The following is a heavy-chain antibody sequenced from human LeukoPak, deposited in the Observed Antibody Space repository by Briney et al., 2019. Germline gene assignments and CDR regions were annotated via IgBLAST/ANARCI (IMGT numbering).Heavy chain of an antibody. Sequence: GGSLRLSCAASGFTFSSYSMNWVRQAPGKGLEWVSSISSSSSYIYYADSVKGRFTISRDNAKNSLYLQMNSLRAEDTAVYYCARAVSQITMVRGGSFHWGQGTLVTVSS. J-gene: IGHJ4*02. CDR3: ARAVSQITMVRGGSFH. CDR1: GFTFSSYS. CDR2: ISSSSSYI. D-gene: IGHD3-10*01. V-gene: IGHV3-21*01.